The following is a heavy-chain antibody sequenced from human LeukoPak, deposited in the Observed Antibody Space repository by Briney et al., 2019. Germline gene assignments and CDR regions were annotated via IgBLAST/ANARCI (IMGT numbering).Heavy chain of an antibody. CDR2: IDPSSTYI. CDR3: TRGSYGDYEY. V-gene: IGHV3-21*01. CDR1: RFTFSSYT. J-gene: IGHJ4*02. Sequence: GGSLRLSRSASRFTFSSYTMNWVRQAPGKRLEWVSSIDPSSTYIYYADSVKGRFTISRDNAQNSLYLQMNSLRAEDTAVYYCTRGSYGDYEYWGQGTLVTVSS. D-gene: IGHD4-17*01.